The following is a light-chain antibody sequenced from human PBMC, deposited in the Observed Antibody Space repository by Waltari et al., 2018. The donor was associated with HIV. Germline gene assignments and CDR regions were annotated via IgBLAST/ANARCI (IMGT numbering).Light chain of an antibody. Sequence: MTQSPATLSVSPGETVSFFCGASEDIGYKLAWYQHKRGRAPRLLVSGASSRATGVPARFSGRGSGTEFTLTITGLQSNDSAIYFCQQYSTWPRTFGQGTLV. CDR2: GAS. V-gene: IGKV3-15*01. CDR1: EDIGYK. J-gene: IGKJ1*01. CDR3: QQYSTWPRT.